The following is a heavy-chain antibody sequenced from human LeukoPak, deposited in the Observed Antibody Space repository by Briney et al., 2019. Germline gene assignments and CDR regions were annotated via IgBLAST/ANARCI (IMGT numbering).Heavy chain of an antibody. Sequence: GGSLRLSCAASGFTFSSYWMSWARQAPGKGLEWISHISSGSDTIYYTDSVKGRFTISRDNARNLLYLQMSSLRVEDTAVYYCARAAGIAAPGTRFDYFDSWGQGTLVTVSS. CDR1: GFTFSSYW. D-gene: IGHD6-13*01. CDR2: ISSGSDTI. J-gene: IGHJ4*02. V-gene: IGHV3-48*01. CDR3: ARAAGIAAPGTRFDYFDS.